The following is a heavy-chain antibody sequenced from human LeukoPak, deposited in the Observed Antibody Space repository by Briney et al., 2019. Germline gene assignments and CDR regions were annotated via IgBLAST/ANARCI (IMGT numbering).Heavy chain of an antibody. Sequence: GGSLRLSCAASGFTFSRYAMSWARQAPGNGLEWVSALSASGGSTYYADPVKGRFTISRDNSRNTLFLQMNSLRAEDTAVYYCAKDAVRVGSCSSTSCYSDPVDYWGQGTLVTVSS. CDR3: AKDAVRVGSCSSTSCYSDPVDY. CDR1: GFTFSRYA. J-gene: IGHJ4*02. D-gene: IGHD2-2*01. CDR2: LSASGGST. V-gene: IGHV3-23*01.